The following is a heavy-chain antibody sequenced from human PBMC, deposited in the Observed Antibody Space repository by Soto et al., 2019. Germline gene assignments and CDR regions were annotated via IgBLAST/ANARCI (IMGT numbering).Heavy chain of an antibody. J-gene: IGHJ4*02. V-gene: IGHV1-58*01. Sequence: SVKVSCKASGFTFTSSAVQWVRQARGQRLEWIGWIVVGSGNTNYAQKFQERVTITRDMSTSTAYMELSSLRSEDTAVYYCARVVGVTPSFDYWGQGTLVTVSS. CDR2: IVVGSGNT. CDR3: ARVVGVTPSFDY. CDR1: GFTFTSSA. D-gene: IGHD1-26*01.